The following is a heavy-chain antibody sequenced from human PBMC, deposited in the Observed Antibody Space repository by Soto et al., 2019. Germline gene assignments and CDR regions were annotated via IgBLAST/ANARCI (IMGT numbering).Heavy chain of an antibody. CDR1: GGSVSSRSYY. J-gene: IGHJ4*02. V-gene: IGHV4-61*01. CDR2: IYYSGST. Sequence: SETLSLRCTVSGGSVSSRSYYWSWIRQPPGKGLEWIGYIYYSGSTNYNPSLKSRVTISVDTSKNQFSLKLSSVTAADTAVYYCARGSFRGYYFDYWGQGTLVTVSS. CDR3: ARGSFRGYYFDY. D-gene: IGHD3-10*01.